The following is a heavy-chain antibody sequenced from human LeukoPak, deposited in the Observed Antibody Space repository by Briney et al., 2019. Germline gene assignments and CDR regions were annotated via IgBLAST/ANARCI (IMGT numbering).Heavy chain of an antibody. V-gene: IGHV3-30-3*01. D-gene: IGHD4-17*01. CDR1: GFTFSSYT. CDR2: IAYDGSNK. Sequence: GGSLRLSCAASGFTFSSYTMHWVRQAPGKGLEWVAVIAYDGSNKYYADSVKGRFTISRDNSKNTLYLQMNSLRAEDTAVYYCARDGRDDGVTDYWGQGTLVTVSS. J-gene: IGHJ4*02. CDR3: ARDGRDDGVTDY.